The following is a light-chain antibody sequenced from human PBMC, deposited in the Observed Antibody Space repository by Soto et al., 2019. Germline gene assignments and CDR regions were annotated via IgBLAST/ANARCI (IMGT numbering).Light chain of an antibody. V-gene: IGLV2-18*02. Sequence: QSALTQPPSVSGSPGRSVAMSCTGTSSDVGSYNRVSWYQQPPGTAPKVMIYEVSNRPSGVPDRFSGSKSGNTASLTISGLQAEDEAEYYCSSYTSSSTYVFGTGTKLTVL. J-gene: IGLJ1*01. CDR2: EVS. CDR3: SSYTSSSTYV. CDR1: SSDVGSYNR.